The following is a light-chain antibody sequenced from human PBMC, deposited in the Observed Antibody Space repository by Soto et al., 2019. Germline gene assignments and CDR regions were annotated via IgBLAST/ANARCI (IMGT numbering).Light chain of an antibody. Sequence: QSALTQPPSASGSPGQSVAISCTGTSSDVGGYNYVSWYQLHPRKAPKLMIYEVNMRPSGVPDRFSGSKSGNTASLTVSGLRAEHEADYYCRSYAGSNNYVFGTGTKLTVL. CDR2: EVN. V-gene: IGLV2-8*01. CDR3: RSYAGSNNYV. J-gene: IGLJ1*01. CDR1: SSDVGGYNY.